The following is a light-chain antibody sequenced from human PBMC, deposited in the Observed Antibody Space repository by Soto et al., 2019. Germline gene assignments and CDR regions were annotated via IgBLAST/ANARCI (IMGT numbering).Light chain of an antibody. CDR2: GDN. J-gene: IGLJ1*01. CDR1: RSNIGSNT. Sequence: QSVLTQPPSASETPGQSVTISCSGSRSNIGSNTVNWYQQLPGTAPKLLIYGDNQRPSGVPDRFSGSKSGTSASLAISGLQSEDEADYYCATWDGSLNGYVFGTGTKVTVL. CDR3: ATWDGSLNGYV. V-gene: IGLV1-44*01.